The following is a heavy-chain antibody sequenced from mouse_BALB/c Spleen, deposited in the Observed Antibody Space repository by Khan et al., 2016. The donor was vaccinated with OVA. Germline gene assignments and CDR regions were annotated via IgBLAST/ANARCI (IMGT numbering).Heavy chain of an antibody. CDR2: INPSNGYT. Sequence: QVQLQQSGAELARPGASVKMSCKASGYTFTSYTIHWIKKRPGQGLEWIGYINPSNGYTNYNQKFKDKATLTTDKSSPTAYLQLRSLTSDDSAVYNCVRDGAYHRNDGWFAYWGQGTLVTVSA. CDR3: VRDGAYHRNDGWFAY. V-gene: IGHV1-4*01. CDR1: GYTFTSYT. J-gene: IGHJ3*01. D-gene: IGHD2-14*01.